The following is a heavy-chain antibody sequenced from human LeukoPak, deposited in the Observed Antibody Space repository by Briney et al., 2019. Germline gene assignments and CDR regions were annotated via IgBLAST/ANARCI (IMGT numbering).Heavy chain of an antibody. CDR1: GGSFSGYY. D-gene: IGHD3-10*01. CDR3: ARDTRGDDAFDI. V-gene: IGHV4-34*01. J-gene: IGHJ3*02. Sequence: PSETLSLTCAVYGGSFSGYYWSWIRQPPGKGLEWIGEINHSGSTNYNPSLKSRVTISVDRSKNQFSLKLTSVTAADTAVYYCARDTRGDDAFDIWGQGTMVTVSS. CDR2: INHSGST.